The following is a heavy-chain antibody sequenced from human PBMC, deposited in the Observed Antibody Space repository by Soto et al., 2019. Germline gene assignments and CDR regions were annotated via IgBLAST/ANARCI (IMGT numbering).Heavy chain of an antibody. CDR1: GYTFVNFD. CDR3: ARMASAGTLNWFDP. Sequence: QVQLVQSGAEVKEPGASVRVSCKASGYTFVNFDISWVRQAAGQRLEWLGWMNPGSGKTGYASKFQGRVAMTRDASTGTCHLELSSMTSDDTAVYYCARMASAGTLNWFDPWGQGTLVTVSS. D-gene: IGHD6-13*01. V-gene: IGHV1-8*02. CDR2: MNPGSGKT. J-gene: IGHJ5*02.